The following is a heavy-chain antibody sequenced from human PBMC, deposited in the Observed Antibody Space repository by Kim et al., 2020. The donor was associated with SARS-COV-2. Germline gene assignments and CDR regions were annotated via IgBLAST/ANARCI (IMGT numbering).Heavy chain of an antibody. Sequence: GESLKISCKGFGFSFSSYWIGWARKVPGKGPEWMGSIFGGDSDTRYSPSFQGQVTISADESISTAFLQWSSLKASDSGMYYCARRNTRGLDPWGQGTMVT. CDR3: ARRNTRGLDP. CDR1: GFSFSSYW. J-gene: IGHJ5*02. CDR2: IFGGDSDT. V-gene: IGHV5-51*01. D-gene: IGHD1-26*01.